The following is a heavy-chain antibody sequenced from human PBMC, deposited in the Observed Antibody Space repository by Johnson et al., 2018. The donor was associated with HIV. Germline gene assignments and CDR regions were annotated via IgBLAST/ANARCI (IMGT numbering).Heavy chain of an antibody. CDR3: AKGPNGQLDDAFHI. D-gene: IGHD6-6*01. V-gene: IGHV3-30-3*01. Sequence: QMQLVESGGGVVQPGRSLRLSCAAPGFTFSSYAMHWVRQAPGKGLEWVAVISYDGSNKYYADSVKGRFTISRGNSKNTLYLQMNSLRAEDTAVYYCAKGPNGQLDDAFHIWGQGTMVTVSS. CDR2: ISYDGSNK. J-gene: IGHJ3*02. CDR1: GFTFSSYA.